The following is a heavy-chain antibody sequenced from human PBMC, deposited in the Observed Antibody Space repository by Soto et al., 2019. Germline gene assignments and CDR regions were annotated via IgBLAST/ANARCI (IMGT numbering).Heavy chain of an antibody. V-gene: IGHV4-30-2*01. J-gene: IGHJ4*02. D-gene: IGHD3-3*01. Sequence: TLSLTCAVSGGSISSGGYSWSWIRQPPGKGLEWIGYIYHSGSTYYNPSLKSRVTISVDRSKNQFSLKLSSVTAADTAVYYCARVGRFLEWLGIDYWGQGTLVTVSS. CDR2: IYHSGST. CDR3: ARVGRFLEWLGIDY. CDR1: GGSISSGGYS.